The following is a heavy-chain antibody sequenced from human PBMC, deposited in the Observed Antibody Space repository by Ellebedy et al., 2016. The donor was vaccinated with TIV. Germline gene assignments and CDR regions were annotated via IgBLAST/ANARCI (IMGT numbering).Heavy chain of an antibody. D-gene: IGHD5/OR15-5a*01. CDR1: GFTFSGYW. J-gene: IGHJ6*02. CDR3: TRSRQHYYGLDV. V-gene: IGHV3-74*01. Sequence: PGGSLRLSCAASGFTFSGYWMPWVRQAPGKGLVWVSRINGAGSSTSYADSVKGRFTISRDNAKNTLYLQMNSLRAEDTAVYYCTRSRQHYYGLDVWGQGTTVTVSS. CDR2: INGAGSST.